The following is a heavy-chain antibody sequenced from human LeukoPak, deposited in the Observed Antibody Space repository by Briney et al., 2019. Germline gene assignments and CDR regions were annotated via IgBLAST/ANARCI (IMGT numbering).Heavy chain of an antibody. D-gene: IGHD2-15*01. CDR2: IYSSGTT. CDR3: ARDGRDCSGGSCSD. Sequence: SETLSLTCTVSGVSISRYYWSWIRQPAGKGLEWIGRIYSSGTTNYNPSLKSRVTMSVDTSKNQLSLRLSSVTAADTAVYYCARDGRDCSGGSCSDWGQGTLVTVSS. CDR1: GVSISRYY. J-gene: IGHJ4*02. V-gene: IGHV4-4*07.